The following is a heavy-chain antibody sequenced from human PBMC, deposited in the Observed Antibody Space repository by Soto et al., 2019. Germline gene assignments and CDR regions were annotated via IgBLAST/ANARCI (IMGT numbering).Heavy chain of an antibody. CDR3: ARVQGYCSGGSCYVAGY. Sequence: GGSLRLSCAASGFTFSSYWMHWVRQAPGKGLVWVSRINSDGSSTTYADSVKGRFTISRDNAKNTLYLQLNSLSAEDTAVYYCARVQGYCSGGSCYVAGYWGQGTLVTVSS. CDR2: INSDGSST. J-gene: IGHJ4*02. CDR1: GFTFSSYW. V-gene: IGHV3-74*01. D-gene: IGHD2-15*01.